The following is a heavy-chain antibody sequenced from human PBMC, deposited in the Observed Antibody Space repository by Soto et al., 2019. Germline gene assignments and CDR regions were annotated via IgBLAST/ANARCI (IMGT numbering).Heavy chain of an antibody. CDR3: ARAGPPISIFGYGDY. V-gene: IGHV3-30*02. CDR1: GFTFSIDG. Sequence: GGSRRLSCAPSGFTFSIDGRHWVRQARGKGLEWVAHISSDGNNKYYADSVKGRFTISTDNFQNSLYLQMSSLRADDTALYYCARAGPPISIFGYGDYWGQGNLVTVSS. CDR2: ISSDGNNK. J-gene: IGHJ4*02. D-gene: IGHD3-3*01.